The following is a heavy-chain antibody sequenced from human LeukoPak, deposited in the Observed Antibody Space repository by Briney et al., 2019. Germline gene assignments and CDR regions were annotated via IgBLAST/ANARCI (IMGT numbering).Heavy chain of an antibody. CDR1: GYTFTGYY. D-gene: IGHD2-2*01. Sequence: ASVKVPCKASGYTFTGYYMHWVRQAPGQGLEWMGRINPNSGGTNYAQKFQGRVTMTRDTSISTAYMELSRLRSDDTAVYYCARDMRTSHYYYYYGMDVWGQGTTVTVSS. CDR2: INPNSGGT. CDR3: ARDMRTSHYYYYYGMDV. J-gene: IGHJ6*02. V-gene: IGHV1-2*06.